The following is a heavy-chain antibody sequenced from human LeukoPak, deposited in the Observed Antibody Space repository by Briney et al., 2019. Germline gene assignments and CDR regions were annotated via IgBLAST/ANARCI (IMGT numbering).Heavy chain of an antibody. CDR1: GFTLCSYW. CDR3: ARALKHLRRCIGETTPVEYYYYMDV. Sequence: GGSLRLSRAASGFTLCSYWMNWARQAPGKGLEEGANIKQERSEKYSVDSVKGRFTISRDNGKISLYLQMYSRRADDTAVYYCARALKHLRRCIGETTPVEYYYYMDVWGKGTTVTISS. J-gene: IGHJ6*03. D-gene: IGHD1-26*01. CDR2: IKQERSEK. V-gene: IGHV3-7*01.